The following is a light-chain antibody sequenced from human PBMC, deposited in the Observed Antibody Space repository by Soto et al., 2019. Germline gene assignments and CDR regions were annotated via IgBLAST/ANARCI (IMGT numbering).Light chain of an antibody. CDR1: SSDVGGYKN. J-gene: IGLJ1*01. CDR2: DVS. Sequence: QSVLTQPASVSGSPGQSITISCTGTSSDVGGYKNVSWYQQHPGEAPKLMIYDVSNRPSGVSNRFSGSKSGNTASLTISGLQAEDEADYYCRSYTSSSTRVFGNGTKVTV. CDR3: RSYTSSSTRV. V-gene: IGLV2-14*01.